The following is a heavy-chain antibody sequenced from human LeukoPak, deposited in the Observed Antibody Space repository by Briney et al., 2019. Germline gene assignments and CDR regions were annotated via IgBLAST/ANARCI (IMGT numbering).Heavy chain of an antibody. CDR1: GFIFSSYS. J-gene: IGHJ4*02. D-gene: IGHD5-18*01. V-gene: IGHV3-21*01. Sequence: GGSLRLSCAASGFIFSSYSMNWVRQAPGKGLEWVSSISSSSSYIYYADSVKGRFTISRDNAKNSLYLQMNSLRAEDTAVYYCARGYSYGIMRYYFDYWGQGTLVTVSS. CDR2: ISSSSSYI. CDR3: ARGYSYGIMRYYFDY.